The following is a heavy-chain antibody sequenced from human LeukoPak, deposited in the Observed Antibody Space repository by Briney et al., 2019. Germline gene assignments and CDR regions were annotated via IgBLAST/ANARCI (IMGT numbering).Heavy chain of an antibody. J-gene: IGHJ4*02. Sequence: SVKVSCKASGGTFSSYAISWVRQAPGQGLEWMGGIIPIFGTANYAQKFQGRVTITADESTSTAYMELSSLRSEDTAVYYCARDRRPYCSGGSCYETHWGQGTLVTVSS. CDR3: ARDRRPYCSGGSCYETH. D-gene: IGHD2-15*01. CDR1: GGTFSSYA. CDR2: IIPIFGTA. V-gene: IGHV1-69*01.